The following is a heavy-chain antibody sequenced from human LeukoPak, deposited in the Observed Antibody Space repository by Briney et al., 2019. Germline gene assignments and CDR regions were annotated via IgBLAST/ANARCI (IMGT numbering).Heavy chain of an antibody. Sequence: PSETLSLTCAVSGGSITSGNWWTWIRQSPGKGLEWIGEIHHGGTTNYNPSLKSRVTISVDKSKNQFSLKLNSVTAADTAVYYCAKKDYYYMDVWGKGTTVTVSS. V-gene: IGHV4-4*02. CDR2: IHHGGTT. J-gene: IGHJ6*03. CDR3: AKKDYYYMDV. CDR1: GGSITSGNW.